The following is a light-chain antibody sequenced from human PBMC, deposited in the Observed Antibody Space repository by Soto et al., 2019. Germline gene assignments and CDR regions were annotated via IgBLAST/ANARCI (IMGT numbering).Light chain of an antibody. CDR1: TSDVGGYND. J-gene: IGLJ1*01. V-gene: IGLV2-14*03. CDR3: SSYTSSSTYV. CDR2: DVS. Sequence: QSVLTQPASVSGSPGQSITISCTGTTSDVGGYNDVSWYQQHPGQAPKLMIYDVSNRPSGVSNRFSGSKSGNTASLTISGLQSEDEADYYCSSYTSSSTYVFGTGTKVTVL.